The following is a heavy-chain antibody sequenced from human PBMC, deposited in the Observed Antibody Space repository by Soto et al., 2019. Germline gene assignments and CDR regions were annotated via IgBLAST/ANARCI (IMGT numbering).Heavy chain of an antibody. CDR1: GYTFTSYG. Sequence: ASVKVSCKASGYTFTSYGISWVRQAPGQGLEWMGWISAYNGNTNYAQKLQGRVTMTTGTSTSTAYMELRSLRSDDTAVYYCAREVYRAIFGVVINAFDIWGQGTMVTVSS. CDR2: ISAYNGNT. CDR3: AREVYRAIFGVVINAFDI. D-gene: IGHD3-3*01. J-gene: IGHJ3*02. V-gene: IGHV1-18*01.